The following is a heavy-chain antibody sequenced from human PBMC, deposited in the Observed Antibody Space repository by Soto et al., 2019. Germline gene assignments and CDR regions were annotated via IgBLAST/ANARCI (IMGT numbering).Heavy chain of an antibody. CDR1: GFSFSSYG. CDR2: IRGSGGST. Sequence: PWGSLRLSCAASGFSFSSYGMSWVRQAPGKGLEWVSAIRGSGGSTYYADSVRGRFTISRDNSKNTLYLQMNSLRAEDTAVYYCARAGIAEYPNFDYWGQGTLVTVSS. CDR3: ARAGIAEYPNFDY. D-gene: IGHD2-21*01. V-gene: IGHV3-23*01. J-gene: IGHJ4*02.